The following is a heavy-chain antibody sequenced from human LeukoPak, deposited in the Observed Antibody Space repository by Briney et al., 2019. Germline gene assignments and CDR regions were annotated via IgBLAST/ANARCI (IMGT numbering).Heavy chain of an antibody. D-gene: IGHD4/OR15-4a*01. V-gene: IGHV3-74*01. CDR3: ARDFDYGGNFLFP. CDR1: GFTFSSYW. Sequence: GGSLRLSCAASGFTFSSYWMHWVRQAPGKGLVWASRISSDGGSTRYADSAKGRFTISRDNAKNTLYLQMNSLRAEDTAVYYCARDFDYGGNFLFPWGQGTLVTVSS. CDR2: ISSDGGST. J-gene: IGHJ5*02.